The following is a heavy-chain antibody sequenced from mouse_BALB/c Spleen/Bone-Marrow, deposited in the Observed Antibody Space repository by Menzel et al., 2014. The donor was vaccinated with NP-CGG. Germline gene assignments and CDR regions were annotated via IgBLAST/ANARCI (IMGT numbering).Heavy chain of an antibody. J-gene: IGHJ4*01. V-gene: IGHV1-62-2*01. CDR3: ARHEDLDIRRRPGAMDY. CDR1: GYTFTEYI. Sequence: QVQLQQSGAELVKPGASVKLSCKASGYTFTEYIIHWIKQRSGQGLEWIGWFFPGSGSIKYNEKFKDKATLTADKSSSSVYMELSRLTPESSAVYFCARHEDLDIRRRPGAMDYWGQGTSVTVSS. D-gene: IGHD2-12*01. CDR2: FFPGSGSI.